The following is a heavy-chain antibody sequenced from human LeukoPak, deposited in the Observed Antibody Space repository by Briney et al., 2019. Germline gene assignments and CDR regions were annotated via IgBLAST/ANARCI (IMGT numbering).Heavy chain of an antibody. CDR3: ARDIVVVTSPGDY. J-gene: IGHJ4*02. Sequence: SGGSLRLSCAASGFTFSSYGMHWVRQAPGKGLEWVAVIWNDGTNKYYADSVKGRFTISRDNSKNALYLQMNSLRVEDTAVYYCARDIVVVTSPGDYWGQGTLVTVSS. CDR2: IWNDGTNK. CDR1: GFTFSSYG. D-gene: IGHD2-21*02. V-gene: IGHV3-33*01.